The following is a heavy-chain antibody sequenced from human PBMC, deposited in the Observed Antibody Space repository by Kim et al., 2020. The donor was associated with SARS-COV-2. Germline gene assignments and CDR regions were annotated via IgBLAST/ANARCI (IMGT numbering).Heavy chain of an antibody. J-gene: IGHJ4*02. CDR3: ASGYCSGGSCYPLYY. CDR2: INHSGST. V-gene: IGHV4-34*01. Sequence: SETLSLTCAVYGGSFSGYYWSWIRQPPGKGLEWIGEINHSGSTNYNPSLKSRVTISVDTSKNQFSLKLSSVTAADTAVYYCASGYCSGGSCYPLYYWGQG. D-gene: IGHD2-15*01. CDR1: GGSFSGYY.